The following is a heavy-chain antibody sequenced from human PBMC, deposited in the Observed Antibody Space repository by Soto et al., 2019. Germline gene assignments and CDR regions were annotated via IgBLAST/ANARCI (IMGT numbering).Heavy chain of an antibody. V-gene: IGHV4-59*01. D-gene: IGHD2-15*01. J-gene: IGHJ4*02. Sequence: ASETLSLTCTVFGGNISSYYWSWIRQPPGKGLEWIGYIYYSGSTNYNPSLKSRVTISVDTSKNQFSLKLSSVTAADTAVYYCARVDEAVFDYWGQGTLVTVSS. CDR1: GGNISSYY. CDR3: ARVDEAVFDY. CDR2: IYYSGST.